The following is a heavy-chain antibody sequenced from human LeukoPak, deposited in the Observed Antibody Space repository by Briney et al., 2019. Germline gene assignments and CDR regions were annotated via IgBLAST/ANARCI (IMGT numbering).Heavy chain of an antibody. J-gene: IGHJ4*02. D-gene: IGHD2-21*02. CDR2: ISSSSNKV. Sequence: GGSLRLSCAASGFTFSSYSMNWVRQVPGKGLEWVSYISSSSNKVYYADSVKGRFTISRDNAKNSLFLQMNSLRADDTAVYYCARKFYCGGDCAISYFDYWGQGTLVTVSS. CDR3: ARKFYCGGDCAISYFDY. V-gene: IGHV3-48*01. CDR1: GFTFSSYS.